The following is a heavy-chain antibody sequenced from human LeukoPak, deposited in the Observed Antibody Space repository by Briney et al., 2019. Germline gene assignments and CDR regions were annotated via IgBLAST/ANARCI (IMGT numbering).Heavy chain of an antibody. CDR1: GYTFTGYY. D-gene: IGHD6-19*01. J-gene: IGHJ4*02. CDR2: INPNSGGT. CDR3: ARELRPYSSDWYFEFDY. Sequence: ASVKVSCKASGYTFTGYYMHWVRQAPGQGLEWMGWINPNSGGTNYAQKFQGWVTMTRDTSISTAYMELSRLRSDDTAVYYCARELRPYSSDWYFEFDYWGQGTLITVSS. V-gene: IGHV1-2*04.